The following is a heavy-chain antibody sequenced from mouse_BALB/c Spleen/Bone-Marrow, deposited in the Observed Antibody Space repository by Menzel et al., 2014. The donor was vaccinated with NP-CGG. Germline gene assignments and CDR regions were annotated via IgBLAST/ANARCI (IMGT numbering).Heavy chain of an antibody. CDR3: ARYYGSSQAWFAY. CDR2: IWAGGST. CDR1: GFSLTSYG. Sequence: VQLQESGPGLVAPSQSLSITCTVSGFSLTSYGVHWVRQPPGKGLEWLGVIWAGGSTNYNSALMSRLSISKVNSKSQVFLKMNSLQIDDTAMYYCARYYGSSQAWFAYWGQGTLVTVSA. J-gene: IGHJ3*01. V-gene: IGHV2-9*02. D-gene: IGHD1-1*01.